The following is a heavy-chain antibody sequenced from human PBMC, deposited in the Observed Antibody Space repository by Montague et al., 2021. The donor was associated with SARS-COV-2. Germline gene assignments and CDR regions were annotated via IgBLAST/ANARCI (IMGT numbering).Heavy chain of an antibody. D-gene: IGHD2-8*02. CDR1: AGSLSSRSNY. V-gene: IGHV4-39*07. J-gene: IGHJ4*02. Sequence: ETLSLTCTVSAGSLSSRSNYWGWIRQPPGMGLQWIGSVDSAGSTYYSPSLKSRVTISLDTSKNQFSLKLSSVTAADTAVYYCARDEYNRYWYKYWGQGALVTVSA. CDR2: VDSAGST. CDR3: ARDEYNRYWYKY.